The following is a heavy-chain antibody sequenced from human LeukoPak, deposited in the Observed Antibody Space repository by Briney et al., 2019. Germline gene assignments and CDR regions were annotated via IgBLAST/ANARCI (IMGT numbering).Heavy chain of an antibody. Sequence: GGSLRLSCAASGFTFSSYSMNWVRQAPGKGLEWVSSISSSSSYIYYADSVKGRFTISRDNAENSLYLQMNSLRAEDTAVYYCARVGQQLVSNYFDYWGQGTLVTVSS. D-gene: IGHD6-13*01. J-gene: IGHJ4*02. CDR2: ISSSSSYI. CDR1: GFTFSSYS. V-gene: IGHV3-21*01. CDR3: ARVGQQLVSNYFDY.